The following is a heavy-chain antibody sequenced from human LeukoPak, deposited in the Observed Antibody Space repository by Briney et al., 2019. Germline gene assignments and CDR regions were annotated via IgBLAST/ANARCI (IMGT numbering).Heavy chain of an antibody. Sequence: QSGGSLRLSCAASGFTFSSYAMSWVRQAPGKGLERVSDINGSGGSTYYADSVKGRFTISRDNSKNTLYLQMNSLRAEDTAVYYCAKRIQSAMATGYWGQGTLVAVSS. J-gene: IGHJ4*02. CDR2: INGSGGST. CDR3: AKRIQSAMATGY. CDR1: GFTFSSYA. D-gene: IGHD5-18*01. V-gene: IGHV3-23*01.